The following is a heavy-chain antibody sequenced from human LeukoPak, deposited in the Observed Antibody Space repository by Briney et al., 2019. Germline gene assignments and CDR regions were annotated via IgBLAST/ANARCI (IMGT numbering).Heavy chain of an antibody. Sequence: ASVKVSCKASGYTFTDYFMNWMRQAPGQRLEWMGWINAGNGNTKYSQKLQGRVTITRDTSSSTAYMQLSSLRSEDTAVYYCAAWLTRGDYVDYWGQGTLVTVSS. V-gene: IGHV1/OR15-3*01. D-gene: IGHD4/OR15-4a*01. J-gene: IGHJ4*02. CDR2: INAGNGNT. CDR3: AAWLTRGDYVDY. CDR1: GYTFTDYF.